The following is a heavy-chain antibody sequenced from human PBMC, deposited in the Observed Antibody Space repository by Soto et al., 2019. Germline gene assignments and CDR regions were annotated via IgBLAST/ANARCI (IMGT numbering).Heavy chain of an antibody. D-gene: IGHD3-16*01. CDR1: GFSFSTFE. Sequence: EVQLLESGGGLVQPGGSLRLSCAASGFSFSTFEMSWVRQAPGRGLEWVSFISDDSSRTYYADAVKGRFTISRDNSKYTLYLERNSLTAEDTAVYACGKGGWLDFWGQGTLVTVSS. J-gene: IGHJ5*01. CDR2: ISDDSSRT. CDR3: GKGGWLDF. V-gene: IGHV3-23*01.